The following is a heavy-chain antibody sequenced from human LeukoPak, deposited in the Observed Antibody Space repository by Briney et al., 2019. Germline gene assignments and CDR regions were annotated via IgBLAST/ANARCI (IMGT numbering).Heavy chain of an antibody. J-gene: IGHJ4*02. CDR3: AKGVSEWGNLGN. CDR1: GFRSSNYG. Sequence: GGSLRLSCTMSGFRSSNYGLYWVRQAPDKGLAWVAFTRPDKDDKYYSDSVRGRFTISRDNPKNTLYLQMNSLRVEDTALYFCAKGVSEWGNLGNWGQGTLVTVSS. CDR2: TRPDKDDK. D-gene: IGHD7-27*01. V-gene: IGHV3-30*02.